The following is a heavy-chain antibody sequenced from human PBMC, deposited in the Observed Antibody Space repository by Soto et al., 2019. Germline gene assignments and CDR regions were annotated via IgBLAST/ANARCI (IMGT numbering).Heavy chain of an antibody. V-gene: IGHV3-23*01. D-gene: IGHD7-27*01. J-gene: IGHJ2*01. CDR1: GFDFDRHA. CDR2: ISGGGVNT. Sequence: EMQLSESGGGFIQPGGSLRLSCAASGFDFDRHAINWVRQAPGEGLEWVSSISGGGVNTYYADSVKGRFTITRDTIKNTVFLQMITLRVEDTAVYYCVKDQTGDLVWYFNLWGRGTLVTVSS. CDR3: VKDQTGDLVWYFNL.